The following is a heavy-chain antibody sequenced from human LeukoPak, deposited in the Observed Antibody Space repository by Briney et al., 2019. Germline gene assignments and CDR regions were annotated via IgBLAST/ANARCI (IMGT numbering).Heavy chain of an antibody. V-gene: IGHV4-59*01. CDR3: ARDSCSGGSCYNYMDV. D-gene: IGHD2-15*01. Sequence: SETLSLTCTVSGGSISSYYWSWIRQPPAKGLEWIGYSYYSGSTNYNPSLKSRVTISVDTCKYQFSLKLSSVTAAATAVSYCARDSCSGGSCYNYMDVWGKGTTVTVSS. CDR1: GGSISSYY. J-gene: IGHJ6*03. CDR2: SYYSGST.